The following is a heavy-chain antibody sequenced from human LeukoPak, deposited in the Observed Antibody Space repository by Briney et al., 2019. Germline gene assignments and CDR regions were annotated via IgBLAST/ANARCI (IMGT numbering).Heavy chain of an antibody. D-gene: IGHD3-22*01. J-gene: IGHJ3*02. CDR2: ISYDGSNK. Sequence: GGSLRLFCAASGFTFSSYAMHWGRQAPGKGLEWVAVISYDGSNKYYADSVKGRFTISRDNSKNTPYLQMNSLRAEDTAVYYCARPTYYYDSRGAFDIWGQGTMVTVSS. CDR1: GFTFSSYA. CDR3: ARPTYYYDSRGAFDI. V-gene: IGHV3-30-3*01.